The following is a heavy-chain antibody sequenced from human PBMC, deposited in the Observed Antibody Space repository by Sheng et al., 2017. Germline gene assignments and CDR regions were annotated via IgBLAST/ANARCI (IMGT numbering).Heavy chain of an antibody. Sequence: EVQLVESGGGLVKPGGSLRLSCAASGFTFSSYSMNWVRQAPGKGLEWVSSISSSSSYIYYADSVKGRFTISRDNAKNSLYLQMNSLRAEDTAVYYCARDRPVGYCSGGSCYAPFDYWGQGTLVTVSS. CDR3: ARDRPVGYCSGGSCYAPFDY. D-gene: IGHD2-15*01. V-gene: IGHV3-21*01. J-gene: IGHJ4*02. CDR1: GFTFSSYS. CDR2: ISSSSSYI.